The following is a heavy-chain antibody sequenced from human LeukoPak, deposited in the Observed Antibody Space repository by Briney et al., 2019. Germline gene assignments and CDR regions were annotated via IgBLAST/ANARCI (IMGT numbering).Heavy chain of an antibody. V-gene: IGHV4-59*01. D-gene: IGHD6-19*01. CDR1: GGSIISFY. J-gene: IGHJ5*02. CDR2: IFYTGTT. CDR3: ARESEAVAGSADNWFDP. Sequence: SGTLSLTCTVSGGSIISFYWSWIRQVPGKGLEWIGYIFYTGTTYYNPSLKSRVTISVDTSKNQFSLRLSSVTAADTAVYYCARESEAVAGSADNWFDPWGRGTLVTVSS.